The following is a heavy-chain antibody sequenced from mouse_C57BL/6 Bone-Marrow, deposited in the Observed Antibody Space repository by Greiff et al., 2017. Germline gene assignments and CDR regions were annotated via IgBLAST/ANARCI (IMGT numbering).Heavy chain of an antibody. D-gene: IGHD2-14*01. CDR2: IDPETGGT. CDR3: TRYRRAMDY. V-gene: IGHV1-15*01. Sequence: QVQLQQSGAELVRPGASVTLSCKASGYTFTDYEMHWVKTTPVHGLEWIGAIDPETGGTAYNQKFKGKAILTADKSSSTAYMELRSLTSKDSAVYFCTRYRRAMDYWGQGTSVTVAS. CDR1: GYTFTDYE. J-gene: IGHJ4*01.